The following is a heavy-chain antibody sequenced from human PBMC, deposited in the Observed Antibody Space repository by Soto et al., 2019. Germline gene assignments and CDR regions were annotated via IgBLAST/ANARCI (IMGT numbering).Heavy chain of an antibody. CDR2: IYHSGST. CDR3: ARGAGYCSGGSCYSRYYYYYGMDV. D-gene: IGHD2-15*01. CDR1: GGSISSGGYS. Sequence: PSETLSLTCAVSGGSISSGGYSWSWIRQPPGKGLEWIGYIYHSGSTYYNPSLKSRVTISVDRSKNQFSLKLSSVTAADTAVYYCARGAGYCSGGSCYSRYYYYYGMDVWGQGTTVTVSS. V-gene: IGHV4-30-2*01. J-gene: IGHJ6*02.